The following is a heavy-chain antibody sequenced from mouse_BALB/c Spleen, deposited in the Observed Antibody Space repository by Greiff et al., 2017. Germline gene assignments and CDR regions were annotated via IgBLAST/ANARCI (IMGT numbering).Heavy chain of an antibody. Sequence: QVQLKQSGPELVKPGASVRISCKASGYTFTSYYIHWVKQRPGQGLEWIGWIYPGNVNTKYNEKFKGKATLTADKSSSTAYMQLSSLTSEDSAVYFCAREETARARGAMDYWGQGTSVTVSS. D-gene: IGHD3-2*01. CDR3: AREETARARGAMDY. V-gene: IGHV1S56*01. CDR2: IYPGNVNT. J-gene: IGHJ4*01. CDR1: GYTFTSYY.